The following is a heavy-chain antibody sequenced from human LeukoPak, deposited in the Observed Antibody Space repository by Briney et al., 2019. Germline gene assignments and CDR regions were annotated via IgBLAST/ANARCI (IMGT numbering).Heavy chain of an antibody. J-gene: IGHJ5*02. CDR3: AKGVVDYYDSSGYYPSDL. D-gene: IGHD3-22*01. V-gene: IGHV3-23*01. CDR1: GFTFNSHA. CDR2: ISGSGGTT. Sequence: GGSLRLSCAGFGFTFNSHAMTWVRQAPGKGLKWVSGISGSGGTTYYADSVKGRFTIPRDNFNNTLYLQMNSMRVEDTALYFCAKGVVDYYDSSGYYPSDLWGQGTLVTVSS.